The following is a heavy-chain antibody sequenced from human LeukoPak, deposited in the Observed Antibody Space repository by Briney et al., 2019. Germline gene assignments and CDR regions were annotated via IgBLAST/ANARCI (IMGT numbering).Heavy chain of an antibody. CDR3: ARVALEMATYYSDY. D-gene: IGHD5-24*01. CDR1: GASISSHY. Sequence: SETPSLTCSVSGASISSHYWSWIRQPPGKGLEWIGYIYYSGITNYNPSLKSRVTISVDTSKNQFSLKLSSVTAADTAVYYCARVALEMATYYSDYWGQGTLVTVSS. CDR2: IYYSGIT. V-gene: IGHV4-59*11. J-gene: IGHJ4*02.